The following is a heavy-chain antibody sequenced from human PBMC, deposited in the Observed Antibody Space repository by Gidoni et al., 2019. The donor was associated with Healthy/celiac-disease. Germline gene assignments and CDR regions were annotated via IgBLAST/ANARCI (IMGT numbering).Heavy chain of an antibody. CDR1: GFTFSSDG. V-gene: IGHV3-30*03. CDR2: ISYDGSNK. J-gene: IGHJ4*02. Sequence: QVQLVESGGGVVQPGRSLRLSCAASGFTFSSDGMHWVRQAPGKGLEWVAVISYDGSNKYYADSVKGRFTISRDNSKNTLYLQMNSLRAEDTAVYYCARPAEGYFDYWGQGTLVTVSS. CDR3: ARPAEGYFDY.